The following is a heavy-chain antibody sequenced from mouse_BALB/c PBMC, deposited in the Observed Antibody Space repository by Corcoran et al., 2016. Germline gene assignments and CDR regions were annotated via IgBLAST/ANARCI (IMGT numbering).Heavy chain of an antibody. D-gene: IGHD2-3*01. CDR1: GYSITSGYY. CDR2: ISYDGSN. CDR3: AYDVYYLNFVYY. V-gene: IGHV3-6*02. Sequence: DVQLQESGPGLVKPSQSLSLTCSVTGYSITSGYYWNWIRQFPGNKLEWMGYISYDGSNNYNPSLKHRISITRDTSKNQFFLKLNSVTTEDTATYYCAYDVYYLNFVYYWRQGTTLTFSS. J-gene: IGHJ2*01.